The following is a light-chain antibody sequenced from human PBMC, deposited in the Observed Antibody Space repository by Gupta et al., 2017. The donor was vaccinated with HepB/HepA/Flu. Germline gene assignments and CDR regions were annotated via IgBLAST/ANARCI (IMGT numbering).Light chain of an antibody. V-gene: IGLV3-19*01. Sequence: SSELTQDPAVSVALGQTVRITCQGDSLRSSYASWYQQKPGQAPILVIYCENIRPSGIPDRFFCYSSGNKASFPIXVXQAADEXDYYWNSRDSSGKHFGFGGGTKLTVL. CDR1: SLRSSY. CDR2: CEN. CDR3: NSRDSSGKHFG. J-gene: IGLJ2*01.